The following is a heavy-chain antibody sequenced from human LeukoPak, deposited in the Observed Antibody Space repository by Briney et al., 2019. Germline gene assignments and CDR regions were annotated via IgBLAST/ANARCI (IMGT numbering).Heavy chain of an antibody. D-gene: IGHD3-10*01. CDR1: GYSFTTYD. Sequence: ASVKVSCKASGYSFTTYDISWVRQATGQGLEWMGWMNPDSGNTGYAQKFQGRVTITRNTSISTVYMELSRLRSDDTAVYYCARARCQGDYYGSGSYPSSDLDPWGQGTLVTVSS. V-gene: IGHV1-8*03. CDR3: ARARCQGDYYGSGSYPSSDLDP. CDR2: MNPDSGNT. J-gene: IGHJ5*02.